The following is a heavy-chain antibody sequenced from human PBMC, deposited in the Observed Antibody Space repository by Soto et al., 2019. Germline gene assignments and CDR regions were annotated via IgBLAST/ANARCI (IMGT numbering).Heavy chain of an antibody. V-gene: IGHV1-8*01. CDR2: MNPGSGDT. CDR3: ARMASFGSLNWFDP. CDR1: GYIFTNND. J-gene: IGHJ5*02. Sequence: AAVKVSCKASGYIFTNNDVSWVRQATGQGLEWMGWMNPGSGDTGYAQKFQGRVTMTRNISIATAYMELSSLRADDTAIYYCARMASFGSLNWFDPWGQGTLVTVSS. D-gene: IGHD5-18*01.